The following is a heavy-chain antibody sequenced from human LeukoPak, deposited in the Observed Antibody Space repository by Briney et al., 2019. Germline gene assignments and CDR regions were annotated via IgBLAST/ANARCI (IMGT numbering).Heavy chain of an antibody. V-gene: IGHV1-8*01. D-gene: IGHD2-15*01. Sequence: ASVKVSCKASGYTFTSYDINWVRQATGQGLEWMGWMNPNSGNTGYAQKFQGRVTMTRNTSISTAYMELSSLRSEDTAVYYCARARGYSSGGSCYYYFDYWGQGTLVTVSS. CDR1: GYTFTSYD. CDR3: ARARGYSSGGSCYYYFDY. CDR2: MNPNSGNT. J-gene: IGHJ4*02.